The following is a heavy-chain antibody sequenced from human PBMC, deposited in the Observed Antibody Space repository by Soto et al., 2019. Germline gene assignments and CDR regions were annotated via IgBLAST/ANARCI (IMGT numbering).Heavy chain of an antibody. J-gene: IGHJ3*02. CDR2: IYRTGST. D-gene: IGHD3-3*01. Sequence: PDTLSLTCPVSGASISSDDYYWNWIRTSPGKGLEWIGYIYRTGSTNYNTSLNGRVAISLDTSRNKFSLKLDSVTAADTAVYFCARQIGDDPFDIWGQGTMVTVS. CDR3: ARQIGDDPFDI. V-gene: IGHV4-61*08. CDR1: GASISSDDYY.